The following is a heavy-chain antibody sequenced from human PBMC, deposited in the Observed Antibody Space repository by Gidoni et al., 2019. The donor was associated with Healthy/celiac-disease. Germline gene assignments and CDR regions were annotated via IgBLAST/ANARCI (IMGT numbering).Heavy chain of an antibody. CDR1: GGPISSGGYY. CDR2: IYYSGST. D-gene: IGHD3-3*01. J-gene: IGHJ3*02. CDR3: ARESAESDAFDI. V-gene: IGHV4-31*01. Sequence: QVQLQESGPGLVKPSQTLSLTCTVSGGPISSGGYYWSWIRQHPGKGLEWIGYIYYSGSTYYNPSLKSLVTISVDTSKNQFSLKLSSVTAADTAVYYCARESAESDAFDIWGQGTMVTVSS.